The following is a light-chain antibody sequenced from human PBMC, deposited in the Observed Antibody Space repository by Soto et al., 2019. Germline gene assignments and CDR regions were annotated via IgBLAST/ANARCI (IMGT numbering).Light chain of an antibody. Sequence: ELVLTQSPVALSLSSGERATLSCRASQSVISTLLTWYQQKPGQAPRLLIYGVSSRATGIPDRFSGSGSGTDFTLIISRVEPEDFAVYFCQHYGDSSWTFGQGSRVEIK. V-gene: IGKV3-20*01. J-gene: IGKJ1*01. CDR2: GVS. CDR3: QHYGDSSWT. CDR1: QSVISTL.